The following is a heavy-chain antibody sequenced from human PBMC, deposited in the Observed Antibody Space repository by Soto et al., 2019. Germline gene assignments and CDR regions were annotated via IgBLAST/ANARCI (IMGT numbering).Heavy chain of an antibody. V-gene: IGHV1-2*02. CDR3: ARPRVGDYYAFDI. Sequence: ASVKVSCKASGYTFTGYYVHWVRQAPGQGLEWMGWINPNSGGTNYAQKFQGRVTMTRDTSISTAYMELSRLRSDDTAVYYCARPRVGDYYAFDIWGQGTMVTVS. CDR2: INPNSGGT. D-gene: IGHD3-16*01. J-gene: IGHJ3*02. CDR1: GYTFTGYY.